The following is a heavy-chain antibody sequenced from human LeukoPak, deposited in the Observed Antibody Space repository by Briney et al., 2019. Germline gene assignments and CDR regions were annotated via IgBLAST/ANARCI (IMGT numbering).Heavy chain of an antibody. V-gene: IGHV3-9*01. D-gene: IGHD3-3*01. CDR2: ISWNSGSI. CDR1: GFTFDDYA. J-gene: IGHJ6*02. CDR3: AKDIRSGEDYYYYGMDV. Sequence: PGRSLRLSCAASGFTFDDYAMHWVRQAPGKGLEWVSGISWNSGSIGYADSVKGRFTISRDNAKNSLYLQMNSLRAEDTALYYCAKDIRSGEDYYYYGMDVWGQGTTVTVSS.